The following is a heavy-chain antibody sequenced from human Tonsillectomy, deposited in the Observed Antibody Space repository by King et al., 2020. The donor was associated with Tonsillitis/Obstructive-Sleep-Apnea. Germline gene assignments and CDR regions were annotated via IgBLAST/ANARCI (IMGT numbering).Heavy chain of an antibody. CDR2: ISDSGVYT. J-gene: IGHJ4*02. CDR3: ARVVYETNAHKFDY. D-gene: IGHD2-8*02. Sequence: VQLVESGGDLVQPGGSLRLSCAASAFTFNKYAMTWVRQAPGKGLEWVSCISDSGVYTYYADSVKGRFTISRDTDWNTLSLQMNSRRAEDTAVYYCARVVYETNAHKFDYWGQGTLVTVSS. V-gene: IGHV3-23*04. CDR1: AFTFNKYA.